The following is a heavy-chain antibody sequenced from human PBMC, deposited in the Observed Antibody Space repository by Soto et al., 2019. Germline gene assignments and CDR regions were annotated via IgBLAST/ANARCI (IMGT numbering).Heavy chain of an antibody. Sequence: EVHLVESGGGLVQPGGSLRLSCAASGFTFSSYSLNWVRQAPGKGLEWVSYITSSGTTVYYADSVRGRFTISRDNAKNSLYRQMNSLRDDDTAVYYCAGGSSNWAYYFDFWGQGTLVTVSS. D-gene: IGHD6-13*01. V-gene: IGHV3-48*02. J-gene: IGHJ4*02. CDR1: GFTFSSYS. CDR3: AGGSSNWAYYFDF. CDR2: ITSSGTTV.